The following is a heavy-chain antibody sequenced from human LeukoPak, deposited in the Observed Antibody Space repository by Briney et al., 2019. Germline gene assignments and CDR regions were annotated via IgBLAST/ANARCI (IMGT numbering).Heavy chain of an antibody. Sequence: SETLSLTCAVYGGSFSGYYWSWIRQPPGKGLEWIGEINHSGSTNYNPSLKSRVTISVDASKNQFSLKLSSVTAADTAVYYCARVDSSGYYYFDYWGQGTLVTVSS. V-gene: IGHV4-34*01. D-gene: IGHD3-22*01. CDR3: ARVDSSGYYYFDY. J-gene: IGHJ4*02. CDR1: GGSFSGYY. CDR2: INHSGST.